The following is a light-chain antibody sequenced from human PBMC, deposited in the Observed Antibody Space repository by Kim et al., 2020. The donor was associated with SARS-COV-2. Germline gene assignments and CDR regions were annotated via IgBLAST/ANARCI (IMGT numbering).Light chain of an antibody. Sequence: SPGQTATINCSGDVLGNKYSSLNQQRPGQSPILFIYQDTKRPSGIPERFSGSNSGNTATLTISGTQALDEADYYCQAWDTGNYVFGTGTKVTVL. CDR1: VLGNKY. CDR2: QDT. CDR3: QAWDTGNYV. J-gene: IGLJ1*01. V-gene: IGLV3-1*01.